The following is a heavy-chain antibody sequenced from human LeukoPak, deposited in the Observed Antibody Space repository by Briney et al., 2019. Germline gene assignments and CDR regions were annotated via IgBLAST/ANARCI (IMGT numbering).Heavy chain of an antibody. D-gene: IGHD3-22*01. V-gene: IGHV3-74*01. J-gene: IGHJ4*02. CDR2: INGDGGST. Sequence: GGSLRLSCAGSGFTFSSSWMHWVRQVPGKGLVWVSRINGDGGSTSYADSVKGRFTISRDNAKHTLYLQMNSLRAEDTAVYYCARQVYDSSGYYLWYWGQGTLDTVSS. CDR3: ARQVYDSSGYYLWY. CDR1: GFTFSSSW.